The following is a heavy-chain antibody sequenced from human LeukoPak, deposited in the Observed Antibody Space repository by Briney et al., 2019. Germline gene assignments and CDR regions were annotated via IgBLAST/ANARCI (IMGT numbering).Heavy chain of an antibody. CDR3: ARVVILTGYYFDY. CDR1: GDSVCSNSAA. CDR2: TYYRSKWYN. V-gene: IGHV6-1*01. D-gene: IGHD3-9*01. Sequence: SQTLSLTCDISGDSVCSNSAAWNWIRQSPLRGLEWLGRTYYRSKWYNDYAVSVKSRITINPDTSKNQFSLKLSSVTAADTAAYYCARVVILTGYYFDYWGQGTLVTVSS. J-gene: IGHJ4*02.